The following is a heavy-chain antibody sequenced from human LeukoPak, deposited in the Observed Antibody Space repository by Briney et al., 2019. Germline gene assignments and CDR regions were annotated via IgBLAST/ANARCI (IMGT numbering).Heavy chain of an antibody. V-gene: IGHV4-34*01. Sequence: SETLSLTCAVYGGSFSGYYWSWIRQPPGKGLEWIGEINHSGSTNYNPSLKSRVTISVDTSKNQFSLKLSSVTAADTAVYYCARGDIVLTTDYWGQGTLVTVSS. D-gene: IGHD2-8*01. CDR2: INHSGST. CDR1: GGSFSGYY. CDR3: ARGDIVLTTDY. J-gene: IGHJ4*02.